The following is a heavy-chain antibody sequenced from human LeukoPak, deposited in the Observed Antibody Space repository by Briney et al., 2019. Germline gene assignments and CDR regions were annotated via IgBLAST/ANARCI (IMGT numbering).Heavy chain of an antibody. CDR1: GYTFTSYG. J-gene: IGHJ4*02. V-gene: IGHV1-18*01. CDR3: ARDRDSSGYYLSFDY. D-gene: IGHD3-22*01. Sequence: GASVKVSCKASGYTFTSYGISWVRQAPGQGLEWMGWISAYNGNTNYAQKLQGRVTMTTDTSTSTAYMELRSLRSDDTAVYYCARDRDSSGYYLSFDYWGQGTLVTVSS. CDR2: ISAYNGNT.